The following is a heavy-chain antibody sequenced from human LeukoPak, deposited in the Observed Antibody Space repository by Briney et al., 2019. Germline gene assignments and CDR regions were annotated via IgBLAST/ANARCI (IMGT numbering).Heavy chain of an antibody. D-gene: IGHD6-13*01. Sequence: GASVKVSCKASGGTFSSYAISWVRQAPGQGLGWMGRIIPILGIANYAQKFQGRVTITADKSTSTAYMELSSLRSEDTAVYYCAVHSSSWYSGDYWGQGTLVTVSS. CDR2: IIPILGIA. J-gene: IGHJ4*02. CDR3: AVHSSSWYSGDY. V-gene: IGHV1-69*04. CDR1: GGTFSSYA.